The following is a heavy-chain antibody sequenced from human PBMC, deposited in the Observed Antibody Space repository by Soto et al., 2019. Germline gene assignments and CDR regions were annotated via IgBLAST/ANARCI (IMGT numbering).Heavy chain of an antibody. Sequence: EVQLVESGGGMVQPGGSLRLSCAASGFSITNTWMHWVRQAPGKGLEWVGRVKSKADGGTADYAAPVKGRFTVSRDDSKNTQYLQMNSLKMEDTAVYYCNSYPDFWGGHTPPWRQGTLVTVSS. J-gene: IGHJ5*02. V-gene: IGHV3-15*07. D-gene: IGHD3-3*01. CDR3: NSYPDFWGGHTPP. CDR2: VKSKADGGTA. CDR1: GFSITNTW.